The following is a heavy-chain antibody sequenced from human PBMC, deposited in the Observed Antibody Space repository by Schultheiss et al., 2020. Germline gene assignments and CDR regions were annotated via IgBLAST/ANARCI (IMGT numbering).Heavy chain of an antibody. CDR2: IDWDDDK. CDR3: ARIQTYYYYYGMDV. Sequence: FGPTLVKPTQTLTLTCTFSGFSLSTSGMCVSWIRQPPGKALEWLALIDWDDDKYYSTSLKTRLTISKDTSKNQVVLTMTNMDPVDTATYYCARIQTYYYYYGMDVWGQGTTVTVSS. CDR1: GFSLSTSGMC. J-gene: IGHJ6*02. V-gene: IGHV2-70*01.